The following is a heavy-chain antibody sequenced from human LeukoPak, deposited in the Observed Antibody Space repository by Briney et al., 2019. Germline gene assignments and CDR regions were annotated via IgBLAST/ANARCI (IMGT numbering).Heavy chain of an antibody. D-gene: IGHD4-17*01. V-gene: IGHV5-51*01. J-gene: IGHJ6*02. CDR3: ARLYGDYGMDV. Sequence: GESLKISCKTCGYSFTTYWIGWVRQMPGKGLEWMGLIYPDDSDTRYSPSLEGQVTISADKSISTAYLQWSSLKASDTAMYYCARLYGDYGMDVWGQGTTVTVSS. CDR2: IYPDDSDT. CDR1: GYSFTTYW.